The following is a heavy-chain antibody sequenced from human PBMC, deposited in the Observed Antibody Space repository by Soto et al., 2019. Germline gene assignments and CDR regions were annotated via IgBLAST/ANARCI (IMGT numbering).Heavy chain of an antibody. J-gene: IGHJ3*02. CDR1: GFTFSSYA. V-gene: IGHV3-23*01. D-gene: IGHD3-10*01. CDR2: ISGSGGST. CDR3: AKDGPARFSAFDI. Sequence: EVQLLETGGGLVQPGGSLRLSCAAAGFTFSSYAMSWVRQAPGKGQEWVSAISGSGGSTYYADSVKGRFTISRDNSKNTLYLEMNSLRAEDTAVYYCAKDGPARFSAFDIWGQGTMVTVSS.